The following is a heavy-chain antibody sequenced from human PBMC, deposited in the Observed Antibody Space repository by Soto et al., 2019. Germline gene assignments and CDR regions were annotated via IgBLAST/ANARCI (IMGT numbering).Heavy chain of an antibody. D-gene: IGHD6-19*01. J-gene: IGHJ5*02. CDR3: AGSIAVAGTGVGWFDP. Sequence: KTGGSLRLSCAASGFTFSSYSMNWVRQAPGKGLEWVSSISSSSSYIYYADSVKGRFTISRDNAKNSLYLQMNSLRAEDTAVYYCAGSIAVAGTGVGWFDPWGQGTLVTVSS. CDR2: ISSSSSYI. V-gene: IGHV3-21*01. CDR1: GFTFSSYS.